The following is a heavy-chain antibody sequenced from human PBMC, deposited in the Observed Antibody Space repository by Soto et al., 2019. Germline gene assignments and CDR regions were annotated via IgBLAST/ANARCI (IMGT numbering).Heavy chain of an antibody. CDR3: ARDGSSSGWSRGDYYYGMDV. CDR1: GGTFSSYA. CDR2: IIPIFGTA. Sequence: QVQLVQSGAEVKKPGSSVKVSCKASGGTFSSYAISWVRQAPGQGLEWMGGIIPIFGTANYAQKFQGRVTITADESTSTAYMELSSLRSEDTAVYYCARDGSSSGWSRGDYYYGMDVWGQGTTVTVSS. J-gene: IGHJ6*02. V-gene: IGHV1-69*01. D-gene: IGHD6-19*01.